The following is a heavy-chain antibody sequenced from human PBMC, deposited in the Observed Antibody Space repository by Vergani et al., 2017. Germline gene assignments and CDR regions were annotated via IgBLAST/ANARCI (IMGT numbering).Heavy chain of an antibody. D-gene: IGHD3-9*01. J-gene: IGHJ4*02. V-gene: IGHV4-39*07. CDR1: GGSISSSSYY. CDR3: ARTYDILTGXFDY. Sequence: QLQLQESGPGLVKPSETLSLTCTVSGGSISSSSYYWGWIRQPPGKGLEWIGSIYYSGSTYYNPSLKSRVTISVDTSKNQFSLKLSSVTAADTAVYYCARTYDILTGXFDYWGQGTLVTVSS. CDR2: IYYSGST.